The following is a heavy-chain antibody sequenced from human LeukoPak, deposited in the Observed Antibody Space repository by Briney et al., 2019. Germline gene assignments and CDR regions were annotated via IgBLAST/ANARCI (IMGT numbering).Heavy chain of an antibody. CDR1: GYTFNTFH. J-gene: IGHJ6*03. V-gene: IGHV1-18*01. CDR2: ISTYNGNS. CDR3: ARLGVTRSSYYMDV. Sequence: ASVNVSCKASGYTFNTFHVTWVQQAPGQGLQWMGRISTYNGNSHYAQSLQGRVTMTTDTSTNTAYMELRSLTSDDTAVYYCARLGVTRSSYYMDVWGTGTTVTVSS. D-gene: IGHD4-23*01.